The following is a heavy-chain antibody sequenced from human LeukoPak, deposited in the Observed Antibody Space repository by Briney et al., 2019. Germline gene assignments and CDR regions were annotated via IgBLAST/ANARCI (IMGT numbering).Heavy chain of an antibody. CDR2: ISSSGSTI. Sequence: GGSLTLSCAVSGFSFSSYEMNWVRQPPGKGLGWDSYISSSGSTIFYANSVKGRFTISREHAKNSLYLQMNSLRADDRAVYYCARDYVSWGGFDYWGQGTLVTVSS. J-gene: IGHJ4*02. CDR3: ARDYVSWGGFDY. V-gene: IGHV3-48*03. CDR1: GFSFSSYE. D-gene: IGHD3-10*01.